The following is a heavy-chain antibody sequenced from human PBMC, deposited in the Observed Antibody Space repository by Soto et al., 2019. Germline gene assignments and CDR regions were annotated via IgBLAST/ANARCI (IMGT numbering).Heavy chain of an antibody. CDR3: ARKSGRDCHSGGGCFSLDV. V-gene: IGHV1-69*01. Sequence: QVQLVQSGAEVKKPGSSLKVSCKVFGETLNSNPIGWVRQAPGQGLEWVGGIVPLSDRTNYAQELQGRVTVPADGSKRTVYMELSNLKSDDTAVYYCARKSGRDCHSGGGCFSLDVWGQGSLITVSS. CDR2: IVPLSDRT. J-gene: IGHJ4*02. D-gene: IGHD2-15*01. CDR1: GETLNSNP.